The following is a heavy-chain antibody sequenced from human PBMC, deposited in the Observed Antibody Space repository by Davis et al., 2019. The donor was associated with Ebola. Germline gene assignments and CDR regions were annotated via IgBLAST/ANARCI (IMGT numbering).Heavy chain of an antibody. V-gene: IGHV3-7*03. CDR2: IDRDGIEK. CDR3: ARGHHGLEV. CDR1: GLTFSSFW. J-gene: IGHJ6*02. Sequence: PGGSLRLSCAASGLTFSSFWMSWVRQAPGKGLEWVAHIDRDGIEKFYVDSVKGRFSISRDNAKTSLYLQMNGLSAEDTALYYCARGHHGLEVWGQGTTVTVSS.